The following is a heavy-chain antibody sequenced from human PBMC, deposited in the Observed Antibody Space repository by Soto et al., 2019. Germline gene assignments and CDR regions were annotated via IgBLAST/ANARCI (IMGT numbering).Heavy chain of an antibody. V-gene: IGHV1-69*13. J-gene: IGHJ4*02. CDR2: IIPIFGTA. Sequence: ASVKVSCKASGGTFSSYAISWVRQAPGQGLEWMGGIIPIFGTANYAQKFQGRVTITADESTSTAYMELSSLRSEDTAVYHCARFGYSSDKEDYWGQGTLVTVSS. CDR3: ARFGYSSDKEDY. D-gene: IGHD6-19*01. CDR1: GGTFSSYA.